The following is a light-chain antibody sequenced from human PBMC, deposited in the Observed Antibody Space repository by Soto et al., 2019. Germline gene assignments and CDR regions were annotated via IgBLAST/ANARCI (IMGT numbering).Light chain of an antibody. CDR2: AAS. J-gene: IGKJ2*01. CDR3: QQSYSTPYT. CDR1: QSISSY. V-gene: IGKV1-39*01. Sequence: DIPMTQSPSSLSASVGDRVTITCRASQSISSYLNWYQQKPGKAPKLLIYAASSLQSGVPSRFSGSGSGTDFTLTISSLQPEDFATYYCQQSYSTPYTFRQGTKLEIK.